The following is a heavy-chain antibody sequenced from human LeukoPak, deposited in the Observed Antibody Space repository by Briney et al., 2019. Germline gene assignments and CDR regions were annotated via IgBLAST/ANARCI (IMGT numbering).Heavy chain of an antibody. CDR1: GFSLSTSGMR. V-gene: IGHV2-70*17. D-gene: IGHD1-14*01. J-gene: IGHJ4*02. CDR2: IDWDDDK. CDR3: ARIPSGNRNPFDY. Sequence: RVSGPALVKPTQTLTLTCTFSGFSLSTSGMRVNWIRQLPGKALEWLARIDWDDDKFYSTSLKTRLTISKDTSKNQVVLTMTNMDPVDTATYYCARIPSGNRNPFDYWGQGTLVTVSS.